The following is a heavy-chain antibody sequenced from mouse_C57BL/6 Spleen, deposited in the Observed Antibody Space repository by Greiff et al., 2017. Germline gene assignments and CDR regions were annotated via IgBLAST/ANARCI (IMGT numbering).Heavy chain of an antibody. CDR1: GYTFTDYE. J-gene: IGHJ1*03. CDR3: TRSDYYDYRYFDV. D-gene: IGHD2-4*01. Sequence: VQLVESGAELVRPGASVTLSCKASGYTFTDYEMHWVKQTPVHGLEWIGAIDPETGGTAYNQKFKGKAILTADKSSSTAYMELRSLTSEDSAVYYCTRSDYYDYRYFDVWGTGTTVTVSS. CDR2: IDPETGGT. V-gene: IGHV1-15*01.